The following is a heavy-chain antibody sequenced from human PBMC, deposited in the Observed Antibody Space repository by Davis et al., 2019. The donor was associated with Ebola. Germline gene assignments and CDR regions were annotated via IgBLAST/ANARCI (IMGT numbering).Heavy chain of an antibody. J-gene: IGHJ4*02. V-gene: IGHV1-18*04. CDR1: GYTFTSYG. D-gene: IGHD3-9*01. CDR2: ISGFNTNT. CDR3: ARAPNYDVLTGTSSYYFDY. Sequence: ASVKVSCKSSGYTFTSYGLVWVRQAPGPGLEWMGWISGFNTNTNFAQKFQGRVTVSKDTSTNTAYMDLRSLTSDDTAIYYCARAPNYDVLTGTSSYYFDYWGQGTLVTVSS.